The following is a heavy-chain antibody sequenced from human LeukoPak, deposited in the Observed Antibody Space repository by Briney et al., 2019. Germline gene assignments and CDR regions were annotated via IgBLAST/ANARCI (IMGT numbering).Heavy chain of an antibody. J-gene: IGHJ5*02. CDR3: AKDFLYYDILTGPNWFDP. D-gene: IGHD3-9*01. Sequence: GGSLRLSCAASGFTFSSYAMSWVRQAPGKGLEWVSAISGSGGSTYYADSVKGRFTISRDNSKNTLYLQMNSLRAEDTAVYYCAKDFLYYDILTGPNWFDPWGQGTLVTVSS. CDR2: ISGSGGST. V-gene: IGHV3-23*01. CDR1: GFTFSSYA.